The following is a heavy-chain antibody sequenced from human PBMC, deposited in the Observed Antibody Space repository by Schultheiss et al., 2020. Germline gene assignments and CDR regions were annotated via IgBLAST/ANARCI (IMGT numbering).Heavy chain of an antibody. J-gene: IGHJ5*02. CDR2: ISSSSSYI. CDR3: ARAYGDYEYNWFDP. D-gene: IGHD4-17*01. CDR1: GFTFSSYA. Sequence: GGSLRLSCAASGFTFSSYAMHWVRQAPGKGLEWVSSISSSSSYIYYADSVKGRFTISRDNSKNTLYLQMNSLRAEDTAVYYCARAYGDYEYNWFDPWGQGTLVTVSS. V-gene: IGHV3-21*01.